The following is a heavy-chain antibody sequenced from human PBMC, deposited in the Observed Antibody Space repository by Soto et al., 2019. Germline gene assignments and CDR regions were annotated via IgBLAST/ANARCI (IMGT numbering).Heavy chain of an antibody. CDR3: ARSGDTVSPYNWFDP. CDR1: GGTFSSYA. V-gene: IGHV1-69*13. D-gene: IGHD4-17*01. CDR2: IIPIFGTA. J-gene: IGHJ5*02. Sequence: ASVKVSCKASGGTFSSYAISWVRQAPGQGLERMGGIIPIFGTANYAQKFQGRVTITADESTSTAYMELSSLRSEDTAVYYCARSGDTVSPYNWFDPWGQGTLVTVSS.